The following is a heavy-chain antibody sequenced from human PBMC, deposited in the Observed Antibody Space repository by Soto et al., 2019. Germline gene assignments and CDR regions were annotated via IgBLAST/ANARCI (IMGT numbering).Heavy chain of an antibody. CDR3: ARVSGSSSWYHWYFDL. D-gene: IGHD6-13*01. Sequence: QVQLVQSGAEVKKPGASVKVSCKASGYTFTSYGISWVRQAPGQGLEWMGWISAYNGNTNYAQKLQGRVTMTTDTSTSTAYKELRSLRSDDTAVYYCARVSGSSSWYHWYFDLWGRGTLVTVSS. CDR2: ISAYNGNT. V-gene: IGHV1-18*01. J-gene: IGHJ2*01. CDR1: GYTFTSYG.